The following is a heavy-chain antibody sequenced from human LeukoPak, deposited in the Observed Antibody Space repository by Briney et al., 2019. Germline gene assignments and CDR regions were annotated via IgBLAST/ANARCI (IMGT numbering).Heavy chain of an antibody. J-gene: IGHJ6*03. Sequence: ASVKVSCKASGYTFTSYDINWVRQATGQGLEWMGWMNPNSGNTGYAQKFQGRVTMTRNTSISTAYMELSSLRSEDTAVYYCARDGEGYSYGYFSYYYYYMDVWGKGTTVTISS. CDR3: ARDGEGYSYGYFSYYYYYMDV. V-gene: IGHV1-8*01. CDR1: GYTFTSYD. D-gene: IGHD5-18*01. CDR2: MNPNSGNT.